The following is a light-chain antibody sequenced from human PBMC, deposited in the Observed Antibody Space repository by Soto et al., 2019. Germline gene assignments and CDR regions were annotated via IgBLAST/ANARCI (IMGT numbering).Light chain of an antibody. CDR1: SSDVGGYNY. CDR2: DVS. CDR3: SSYTRSSPLV. J-gene: IGLJ2*01. Sequence: QSALTQPASGSGSPGQSITISCTGTSSDVGGYNYVSWYQQHPGKAPKVMIYDVSNLPSGVSNRFSGSKSGNTASLTISGLQSEDENDYYCSSYTRSSPLVFGGGTQLTVL. V-gene: IGLV2-14*01.